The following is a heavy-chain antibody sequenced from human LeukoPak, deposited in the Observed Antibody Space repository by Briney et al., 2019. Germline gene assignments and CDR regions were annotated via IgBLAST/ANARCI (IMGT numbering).Heavy chain of an antibody. J-gene: IGHJ4*02. D-gene: IGHD4-11*01. CDR1: GYTFSSYG. CDR2: MNTNTKNP. V-gene: IGHV7-4-1*02. CDR3: ARGHYYSNFVADD. Sequence: GASVKVSCKASGYTFSSYGISWVRQAPGQGLEWMGWMNTNTKNPTYAQGFTGRFVFSLDTSVSTAYLQISSLRAEDTAVYYCARGHYYSNFVADDWGLGTLVTVSS.